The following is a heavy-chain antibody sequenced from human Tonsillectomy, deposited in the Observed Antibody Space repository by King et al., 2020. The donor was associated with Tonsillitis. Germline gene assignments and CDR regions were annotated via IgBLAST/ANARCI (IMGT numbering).Heavy chain of an antibody. J-gene: IGHJ6*02. D-gene: IGHD2-21*01. CDR2: IRSKAYGGTT. Sequence: VQLVESGGGLVQPGRSLRLSCTASGFTFGDYAMSWVRQAPGKGLEWVGFIRSKAYGGTTEYAASVKGRFTISRDDSKSIAYLQMNSLKTEDTAVYYCTRPLPTPPLFSYYYGMDVWGQGTTVTVSS. V-gene: IGHV3-49*04. CDR3: TRPLPTPPLFSYYYGMDV. CDR1: GFTFGDYA.